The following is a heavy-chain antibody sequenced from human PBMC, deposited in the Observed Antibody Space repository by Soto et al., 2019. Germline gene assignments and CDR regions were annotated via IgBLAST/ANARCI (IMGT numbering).Heavy chain of an antibody. Sequence: PGESLKISCKGSGYSFTSYWIGWVRQMPGKGLEWMGIIYPGDSDTRYSPPFQGQVTISADKSISTAYLQWSSLKASDTAIYYCATGGYCSDTTCYNFFDYWGQGTLVTVSS. CDR2: IYPGDSDT. CDR3: ATGGYCSDTTCYNFFDY. D-gene: IGHD2-2*02. J-gene: IGHJ4*02. CDR1: GYSFTSYW. V-gene: IGHV5-51*01.